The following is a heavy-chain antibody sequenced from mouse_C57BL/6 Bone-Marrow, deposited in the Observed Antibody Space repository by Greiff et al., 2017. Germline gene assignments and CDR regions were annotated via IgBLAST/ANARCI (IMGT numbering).Heavy chain of an antibody. CDR3: AKGYRGFAY. V-gene: IGHV1-82*01. CDR2: IYPGDGDT. J-gene: IGHJ3*01. Sequence: QVQLQQSGPELVKPGASVKISCKASGYAFSSSWMNWVKQRPGKGLEWIGRIYPGDGDTNYNGKFKGKATLTADKSSSTAYMQLSSLTSEDSAVYFCAKGYRGFAYWGQGTLVTGSA. CDR1: GYAFSSSW. D-gene: IGHD2-12*01.